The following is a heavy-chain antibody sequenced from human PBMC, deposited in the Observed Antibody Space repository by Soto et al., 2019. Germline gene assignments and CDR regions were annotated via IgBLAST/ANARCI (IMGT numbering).Heavy chain of an antibody. CDR3: ASTNSRSYYMDV. V-gene: IGHV3-21*01. Sequence: EVQLVESGGGLVKPGGSLRLSCAASGFTFSSYSMNWVRQAPGKGLEWVSSISSSSSYIYYADSVKGRFTISRDNAKNSLYLQMNSLRAEDTAVYYCASTNSRSYYMDVWSKGTTVTVSS. D-gene: IGHD6-13*01. CDR1: GFTFSSYS. CDR2: ISSSSSYI. J-gene: IGHJ6*03.